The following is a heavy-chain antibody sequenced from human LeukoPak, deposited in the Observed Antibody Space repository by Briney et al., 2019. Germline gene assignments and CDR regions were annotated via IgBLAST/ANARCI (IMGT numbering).Heavy chain of an antibody. CDR3: ARSTNPPYSSTGDWFDP. D-gene: IGHD6-13*01. CDR2: IIPIFGTA. CDR1: GCTFSSYA. Sequence: SVTVSCKASGCTFSSYAIIWARQAPGQGLEWMGGIIPIFGTANYAQKFQGRVTITTDESTSTAYMELSSLRSEDTAVYYCARSTNPPYSSTGDWFDPWGQGTLVTVSS. V-gene: IGHV1-69*05. J-gene: IGHJ5*02.